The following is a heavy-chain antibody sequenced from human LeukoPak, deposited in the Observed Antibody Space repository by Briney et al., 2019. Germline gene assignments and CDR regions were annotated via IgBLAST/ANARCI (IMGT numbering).Heavy chain of an antibody. D-gene: IGHD5-24*01. CDR1: GFTFDDYA. Sequence: GGSLRLSCAASGFTFDDYAMSWVRQAPGKGLEWASGINWNGGSTVYADSVKGRFTISRDNPKNSLYLQMNSLRAEDTAFYYCAREGMAGRGLFDGWGQGTLVTVSS. CDR3: AREGMAGRGLFDG. V-gene: IGHV3-20*04. CDR2: INWNGGST. J-gene: IGHJ4*02.